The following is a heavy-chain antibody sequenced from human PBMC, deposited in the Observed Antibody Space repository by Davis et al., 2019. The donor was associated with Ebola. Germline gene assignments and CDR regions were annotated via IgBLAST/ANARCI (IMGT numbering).Heavy chain of an antibody. J-gene: IGHJ3*01. CDR1: GYRFTTYW. V-gene: IGHV5-51*01. D-gene: IGHD6-19*01. Sequence: GESLKISCKGSGYRFTTYWIGWVRQMPGKGLEWMGIIYPGDSDTRYSPSFQGQVTISADTSISTAYLQWSSLKASDTAIYYCALLPYRSSWNDGFDFWGQGTMVTVSS. CDR2: IYPGDSDT. CDR3: ALLPYRSSWNDGFDF.